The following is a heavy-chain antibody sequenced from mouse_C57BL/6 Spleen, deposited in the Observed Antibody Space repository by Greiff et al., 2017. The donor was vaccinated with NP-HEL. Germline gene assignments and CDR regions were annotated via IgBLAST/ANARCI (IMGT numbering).Heavy chain of an antibody. CDR2: ISNGGGST. CDR1: GFTFSDYY. J-gene: IGHJ4*01. CDR3: AHGDGLNYAMDY. V-gene: IGHV5-12*01. D-gene: IGHD2-2*01. Sequence: EVQVVESGGGLVQPGGSLKLSCAASGFTFSDYYMYWVRQTPEKRLEWVAYISNGGGSTYYPDTVKGRFTISRDNAKNTLYLQMSRLKSEDTAMYYCAHGDGLNYAMDYWGQGTSVTVSS.